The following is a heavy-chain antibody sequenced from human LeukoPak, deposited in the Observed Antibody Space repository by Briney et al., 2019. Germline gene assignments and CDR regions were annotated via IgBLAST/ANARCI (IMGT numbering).Heavy chain of an antibody. Sequence: GGSLRLSCAASGFTSGSFSMNWVRQAPGKGLEWVSAIYPSGDSTYYADSVKGRFTISRDNSRNTLYLQMHSLSAEDTAVYYCAKDVKPDSGRDVDYWGQGTLVTVSS. V-gene: IGHV3-23*01. CDR1: GFTSGSFS. CDR3: AKDVKPDSGRDVDY. D-gene: IGHD6-19*01. J-gene: IGHJ4*02. CDR2: IYPSGDST.